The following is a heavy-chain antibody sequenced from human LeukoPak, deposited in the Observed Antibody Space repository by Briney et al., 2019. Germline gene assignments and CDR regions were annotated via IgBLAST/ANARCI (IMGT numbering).Heavy chain of an antibody. V-gene: IGHV1-18*01. CDR1: EYIFRSYG. D-gene: IGHD4-11*01. Sequence: GASVKVSCKASEYIFRSYGISWVRQAPGQGLEWLAWISPYNYNTHYAQKFQDRVSVTTDTSTSTAYMDLSSLRSEDTAVYYCARGPDYSNYKYYYYYYMDVWGKGTTVTVSS. CDR2: ISPYNYNT. CDR3: ARGPDYSNYKYYYYYYMDV. J-gene: IGHJ6*03.